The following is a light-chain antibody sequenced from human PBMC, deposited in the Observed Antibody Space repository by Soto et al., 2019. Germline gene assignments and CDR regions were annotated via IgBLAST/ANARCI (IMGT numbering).Light chain of an antibody. CDR3: QQYNSYWT. CDR1: QSISSW. J-gene: IGKJ1*01. V-gene: IGKV1-5*01. Sequence: DMQMSQSPSTLSASVGNRVTITCRASQSISSWLAWYQQKPGKAPKLLIYDASSLESGVPSRFSGSGSGTEFTLTISSLQPYDFATYYCQQYNSYWTFGQGTKVDI. CDR2: DAS.